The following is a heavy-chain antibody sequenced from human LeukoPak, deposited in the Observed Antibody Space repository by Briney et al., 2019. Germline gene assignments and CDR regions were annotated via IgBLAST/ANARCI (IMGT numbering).Heavy chain of an antibody. D-gene: IGHD1-1*01. CDR1: GFTFSSYA. V-gene: IGHV3-23*01. Sequence: PGGSLRLSCAASGFTFSSYAMSWVRQAPGKGLEWVSTISGSGTITYYADSVKGRFTISRDYSTNTLYLQMNSLRAEDTAVYYCAYLGLSSDWNDVPGPQIDYWGQGTLVTVSS. J-gene: IGHJ4*02. CDR3: AYLGLSSDWNDVPGPQIDY. CDR2: ISGSGTIT.